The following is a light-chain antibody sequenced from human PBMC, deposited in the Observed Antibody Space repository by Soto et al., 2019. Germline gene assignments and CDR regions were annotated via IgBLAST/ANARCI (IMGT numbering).Light chain of an antibody. Sequence: QSVLTQPASVSGSPGQSITISCTGNSSDVGSYNLVSWYQQHPGKAPKLMIYEGSKRPSGVSNRFSGSKSGNTASLTISGLQAEDEADYYCCSYAGSQFGGGTKVTVL. J-gene: IGLJ2*01. CDR2: EGS. CDR3: CSYAGSQ. V-gene: IGLV2-23*01. CDR1: SSDVGSYNL.